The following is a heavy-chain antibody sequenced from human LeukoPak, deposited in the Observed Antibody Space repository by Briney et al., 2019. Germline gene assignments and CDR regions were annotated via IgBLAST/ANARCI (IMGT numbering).Heavy chain of an antibody. CDR3: ARGVNYHLLLHWFDP. J-gene: IGHJ5*02. D-gene: IGHD2-15*01. Sequence: SETLSLTCAVYGGSFCGDYWSWIRQPPGKGLEWIGEINHSGSANYNPSLKSRVTISLETSKNQCSLKLSSATAADTAVYYRARGVNYHLLLHWFDPWGQGTLVTVSS. V-gene: IGHV4-34*01. CDR2: INHSGSA. CDR1: GGSFCGDY.